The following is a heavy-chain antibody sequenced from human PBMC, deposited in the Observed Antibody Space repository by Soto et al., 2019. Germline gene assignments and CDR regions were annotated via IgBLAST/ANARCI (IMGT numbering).Heavy chain of an antibody. CDR1: GGSISSNHYY. J-gene: IGHJ5*02. D-gene: IGHD6-19*01. CDR2: ITYDGTT. Sequence: SETLSLTCSVSGGSISSNHYYWGWIRQPPGKGLEWIGSITYDGTTYHNSSLKSRATISVDTSKSQFSLKLTSVNAADTAIYYCARHVTYSSTWSLHWFDPWGQGTRVTSPQ. V-gene: IGHV4-39*01. CDR3: ARHVTYSSTWSLHWFDP.